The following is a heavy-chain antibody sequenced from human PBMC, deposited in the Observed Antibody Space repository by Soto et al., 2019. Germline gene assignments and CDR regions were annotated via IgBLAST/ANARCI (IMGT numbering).Heavy chain of an antibody. J-gene: IGHJ6*02. CDR1: GYSFTSYW. CDR3: ARTAAAGKNYSGADV. Sequence: EVQLVQSGAEVKKPGESLKISCKGSGYSFTSYWIGWVRQMPGKGLEWMGIIYPGDSDTRYSPSFQGQVTISADKSISTAYLQWSSLKASDSAMYYCARTAAAGKNYSGADVWGQGTTVTVSS. D-gene: IGHD6-13*01. V-gene: IGHV5-51*01. CDR2: IYPGDSDT.